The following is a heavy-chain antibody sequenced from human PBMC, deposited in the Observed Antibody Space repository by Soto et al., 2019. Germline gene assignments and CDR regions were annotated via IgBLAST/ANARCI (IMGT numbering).Heavy chain of an antibody. CDR3: ARGPSQGGFDWLWVAYYYYGMDV. CDR2: MNPNSGNT. CDR1: GYTFTSYD. V-gene: IGHV1-8*01. J-gene: IGHJ6*02. Sequence: ASVKVSCKASGYTFTSYDINWVRQATGQGLEWMGWMNPNSGNTGYAQKFQGRVTMTRNTSISTAYMELSSLRSEDTAVYYCARGPSQGGFDWLWVAYYYYGMDVWGQGTTVTVSS. D-gene: IGHD3-9*01.